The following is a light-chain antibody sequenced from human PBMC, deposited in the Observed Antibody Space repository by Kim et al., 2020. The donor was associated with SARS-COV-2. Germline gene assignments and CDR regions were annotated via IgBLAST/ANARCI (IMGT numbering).Light chain of an antibody. V-gene: IGKV3-15*01. J-gene: IGKJ2*01. CDR3: QQYYDWPPYT. CDR1: QSVSNY. Sequence: VSPGEGATRSCRASQSVSNYLAWYQQKPGQAPRLLMYGASTRATGIPARFTGSGSGTEFTLTISSLQSEDFTFYYCQQYYDWPPYTFGQGTKLEI. CDR2: GAS.